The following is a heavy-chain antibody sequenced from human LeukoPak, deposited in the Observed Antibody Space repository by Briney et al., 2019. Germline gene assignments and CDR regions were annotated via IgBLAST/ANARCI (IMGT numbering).Heavy chain of an antibody. Sequence: SETLSLTCTVSGGSISSSASFWSWIRQPPGKGLEWIATFYYSGSTYYSPSLKSRVTISVDTSKNQFSLKLSSVTAADTAVYYCARGQTIVGATGDFWGQGTLVTVSS. CDR1: GGSISSSASF. J-gene: IGHJ4*02. CDR3: ARGQTIVGATGDF. CDR2: FYYSGST. V-gene: IGHV4-39*07. D-gene: IGHD1-26*01.